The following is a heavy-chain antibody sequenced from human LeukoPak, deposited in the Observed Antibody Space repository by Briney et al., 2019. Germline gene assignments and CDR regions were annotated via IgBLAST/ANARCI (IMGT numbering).Heavy chain of an antibody. CDR1: GFTFNTYA. CDR2: FSGGGGGT. CDR3: AKGRQEVGGSDAFDI. J-gene: IGHJ3*02. D-gene: IGHD3-16*01. Sequence: GGSLRLSCAGSGFTFNTYAMSWVRQAPGKGLEWVSAFSGGGGGTYYADSAKGRFTISRDNSKNTLSLQMNSLRAEDTAVYYCAKGRQEVGGSDAFDIWGQGTMVTVSS. V-gene: IGHV3-23*01.